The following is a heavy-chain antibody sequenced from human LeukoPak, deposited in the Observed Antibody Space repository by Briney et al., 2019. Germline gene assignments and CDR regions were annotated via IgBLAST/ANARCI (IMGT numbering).Heavy chain of an antibody. Sequence: PSETLSLTCTVSGGSISSSSYYWGWIRQPPGKGLEWIGSIYYSGSTYYNPSLKSRVTISVDTSKNQFSLKLSSVTTADTAVYYCAGHGYYYGSSGYITDGYWGQGTLVTVSS. V-gene: IGHV4-39*01. J-gene: IGHJ4*02. CDR3: AGHGYYYGSSGYITDGY. D-gene: IGHD3-22*01. CDR1: GGSISSSSYY. CDR2: IYYSGST.